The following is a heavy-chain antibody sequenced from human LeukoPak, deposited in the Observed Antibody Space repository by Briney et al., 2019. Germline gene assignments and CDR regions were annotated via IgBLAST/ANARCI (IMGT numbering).Heavy chain of an antibody. J-gene: IGHJ4*02. CDR1: GGTFSSYA. V-gene: IGHV1-69*13. CDR3: ARDLQSYDILTGYYLGAYFDY. D-gene: IGHD3-9*01. Sequence: SVKVSCKASGGTFSSYAISWVRQAPGQGLEWMGGIIPIFGTANYAQKFQGRVTITADESTSTAYMELSSLRSEDTAVYYCARDLQSYDILTGYYLGAYFDYWGQGTLVTVSS. CDR2: IIPIFGTA.